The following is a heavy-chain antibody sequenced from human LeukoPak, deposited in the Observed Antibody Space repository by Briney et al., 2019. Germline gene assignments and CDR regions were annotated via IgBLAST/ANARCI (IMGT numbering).Heavy chain of an antibody. V-gene: IGHV4-34*01. D-gene: IGHD3-3*01. CDR3: ARGNTYSDFWSGRAGSYLDA. J-gene: IGHJ6*04. Sequence: SETLSLTCAVYGGSFRGYFWTWLRQSPGKGLEWIGEINNSGDANYNPSLKSRVTISEDSSKSQFSLRLTSVTAADTAVYYCARGNTYSDFWSGRAGSYLDAWGKGTTVRVSS. CDR2: INNSGDA. CDR1: GGSFRGYF.